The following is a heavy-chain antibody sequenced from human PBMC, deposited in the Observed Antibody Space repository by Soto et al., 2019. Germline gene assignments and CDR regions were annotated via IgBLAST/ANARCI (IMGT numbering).Heavy chain of an antibody. V-gene: IGHV4-31*03. CDR2: IYYSGST. Sequence: TLSLTCTVSGGSISSGGYYWSWIRQHPGKGLEWIGYIYYSGSTYYNPSLKSRVTISVDTSKNQFSLKLSSVTAADTAVYYFARGGMTRRYCSSTSCPNWFEPWGQGTLVTVSS. J-gene: IGHJ5*02. CDR3: ARGGMTRRYCSSTSCPNWFEP. CDR1: GGSISSGGYY. D-gene: IGHD2-2*01.